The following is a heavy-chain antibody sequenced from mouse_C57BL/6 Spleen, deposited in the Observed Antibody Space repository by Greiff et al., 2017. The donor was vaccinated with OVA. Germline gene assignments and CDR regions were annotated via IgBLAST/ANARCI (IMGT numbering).Heavy chain of an antibody. CDR3: AREIPNHYYAMDY. Sequence: EVKLMESGGGLVQPGGSLKLSCAASGFTFSDYGMAWVRQAPRKGPEWVAFISNLAYSIYYADTLTGRFTISRENAKNTLYLEMSSLRSEDTAMYYCAREIPNHYYAMDYWGQGTSVTVSS. J-gene: IGHJ4*01. D-gene: IGHD6-1*01. V-gene: IGHV5-15*01. CDR2: ISNLAYSI. CDR1: GFTFSDYG.